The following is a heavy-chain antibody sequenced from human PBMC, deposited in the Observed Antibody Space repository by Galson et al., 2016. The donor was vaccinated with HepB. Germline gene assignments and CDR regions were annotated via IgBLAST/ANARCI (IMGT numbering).Heavy chain of an antibody. CDR2: ISAYNGNT. V-gene: IGHV1-18*01. CDR3: ARDPYDVWSGYRRYNWFDP. D-gene: IGHD3-3*01. CDR1: GYTFTNFD. J-gene: IGHJ5*02. Sequence: SVKVSCKASGYTFTNFDINWVRQAPGQGLEWMGWISAYNGNTNYAEKVQDRVTMTTDTSTNTAYLELRSLRSDDTAVYYCARDPYDVWSGYRRYNWFDPWGQGTLVTVSS.